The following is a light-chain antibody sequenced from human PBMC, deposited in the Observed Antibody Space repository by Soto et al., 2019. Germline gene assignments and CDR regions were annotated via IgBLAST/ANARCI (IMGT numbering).Light chain of an antibody. CDR2: EGS. V-gene: IGLV2-23*01. CDR3: CSYAGSSTPVV. CDR1: MRDVGAYNL. J-gene: IGLJ2*01. Sequence: QSALTQPASVSGSAGQSITISCSGTMRDVGAYNLVSWYQQHPGTAPKLMIYEGSKRPSGVSNRFSGSKSGNTASLTISGLQAEDEADYYCCSYAGSSTPVVFGGGTKLTVL.